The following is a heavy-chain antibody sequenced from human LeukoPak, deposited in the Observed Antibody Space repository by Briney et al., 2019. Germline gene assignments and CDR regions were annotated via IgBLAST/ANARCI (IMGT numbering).Heavy chain of an antibody. Sequence: ASVKVSCKASGYTFTSYDINWVRQATGQGLEWMGWMNPNSGNTGFAPKFQGRVTMTRNTSISTAYMELSSLRSEDTAVYYCARGRSREMATVSYYWGQGTLVTVSS. CDR1: GYTFTSYD. J-gene: IGHJ4*02. V-gene: IGHV1-8*01. CDR3: ARGRSREMATVSYY. CDR2: MNPNSGNT. D-gene: IGHD5-24*01.